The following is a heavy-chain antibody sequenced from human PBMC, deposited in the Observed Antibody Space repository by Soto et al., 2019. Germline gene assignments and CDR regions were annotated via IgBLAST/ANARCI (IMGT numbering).Heavy chain of an antibody. V-gene: IGHV4-34*01. Sequence: SETLSLTCSVYGGSFIGYYWSWIRQSPVKGLEWIGLVNLGGNTNYSPPLKSRATISIDVSKNQFSLSLTSLTAADSAVYFCARTMTTVTTLGMDVWGQGTTVTVSS. CDR2: VNLGGNT. J-gene: IGHJ6*02. D-gene: IGHD4-4*01. CDR1: GGSFIGYY. CDR3: ARTMTTVTTLGMDV.